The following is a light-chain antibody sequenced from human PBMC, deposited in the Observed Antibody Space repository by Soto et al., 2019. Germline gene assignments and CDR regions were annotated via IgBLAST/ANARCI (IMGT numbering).Light chain of an antibody. CDR3: QQSYSPQFT. CDR2: AAS. V-gene: IGKV1-39*01. Sequence: EIQMTQSPFSLSASVGARFTITCLAIHNIYTYLIWYQQKSGKAPNLLIYAASTLQSGVPSRLSGSGSGTDFTLTISSLQHEDFATYFCQQSYSPQFTFGGGTKV. J-gene: IGKJ4*01. CDR1: HNIYTY.